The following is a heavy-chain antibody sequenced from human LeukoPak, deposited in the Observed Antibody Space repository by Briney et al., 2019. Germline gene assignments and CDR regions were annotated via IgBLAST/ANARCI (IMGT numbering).Heavy chain of an antibody. V-gene: IGHV1-69*06. CDR3: ARDRGDYGDYVDAFDI. J-gene: IGHJ3*02. Sequence: ASVKVSCKASGYTFTGYYMHWVRQAPGQGLEWMGGIIPIFGTANYAQKFQGRVTITADKSTSTAYMELSSLRSEDTAVYYCARDRGDYGDYVDAFDIWGQGTMVTVSS. CDR2: IIPIFGTA. D-gene: IGHD4-17*01. CDR1: GYTFTGYY.